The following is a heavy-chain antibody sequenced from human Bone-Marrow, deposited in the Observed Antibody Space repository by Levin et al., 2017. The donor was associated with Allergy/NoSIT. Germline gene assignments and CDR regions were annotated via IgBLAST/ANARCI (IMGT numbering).Heavy chain of an antibody. CDR1: EFTFSTYA. D-gene: IGHD3-3*01. CDR2: ISYDGRNE. V-gene: IGHV3-30*04. CDR3: ARGQGGFLEWTYDGFDI. Sequence: GGSLRLSCAVSEFTFSTYAMHWVRQAPGKGLEWVALISYDGRNEYYADSVRGRFTISRDNSKNIMYLQMHSLSAEDTAVYYCARGQGGFLEWTYDGFDIWGQGTMVTVSS. J-gene: IGHJ3*02.